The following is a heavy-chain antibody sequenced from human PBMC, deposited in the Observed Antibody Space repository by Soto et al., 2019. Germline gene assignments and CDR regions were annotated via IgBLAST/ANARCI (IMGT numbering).Heavy chain of an antibody. V-gene: IGHV3-30-3*01. CDR2: ISYDESNR. CDR1: GFTFRSYA. D-gene: IGHD5-18*01. J-gene: IGHJ5*02. CDR3: ARALDTAMASKDNWFDP. Sequence: SLRLSCAASGFTFRSYAMHWVRQAPGKGLEWVAVISYDESNRYYTDSVKDQFTISRDNSKNTLYQQVKSLRAEDTAVYYCARALDTAMASKDNWFDPWGQGTLVTVSS.